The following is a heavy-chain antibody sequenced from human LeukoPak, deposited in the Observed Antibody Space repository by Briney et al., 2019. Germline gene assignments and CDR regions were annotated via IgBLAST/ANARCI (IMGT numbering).Heavy chain of an antibody. CDR2: INHGGST. J-gene: IGHJ3*02. V-gene: IGHV4-34*01. D-gene: IGHD4-17*01. CDR3: ARVETTVTKNDAFDI. Sequence: SETLSLTCAVYGGSFSGYYWSWIRQPPGKGLEWIGEINHGGSTNYNPSLKSRVTISVDTSKNQFSLRLSSVTAADTAVYFCARVETTVTKNDAFDIWGQGTLVTVSS. CDR1: GGSFSGYY.